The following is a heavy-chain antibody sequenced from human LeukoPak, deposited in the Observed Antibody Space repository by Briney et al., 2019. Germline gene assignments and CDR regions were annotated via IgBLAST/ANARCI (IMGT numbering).Heavy chain of an antibody. J-gene: IGHJ4*02. CDR3: ARGNRIVLDY. D-gene: IGHD2-15*01. V-gene: IGHV3-33*01. CDR1: GFTFSSYG. Sequence: GGSLRLSCAASGFTFSSYGMHWVRQAPDKGLEWVAVIWYDGSNKYYADSVKGRFTISRDNSKNTLYLQMNSLRAEDTAVYYCARGNRIVLDYWGQGTLVTVSS. CDR2: IWYDGSNK.